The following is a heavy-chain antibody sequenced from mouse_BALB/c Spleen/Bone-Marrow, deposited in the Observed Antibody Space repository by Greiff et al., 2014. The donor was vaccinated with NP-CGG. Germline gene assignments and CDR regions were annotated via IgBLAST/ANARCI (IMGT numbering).Heavy chain of an antibody. CDR2: ISYSSST. J-gene: IGHJ4*01. CDR1: GGSITSGY. Sequence: VQLQQSGPSLVKPSQTLSLTCSVTGGSITSGYWNWIRKFPGNKLEYMGFISYSSSTYYNPSLKSRISITRDTSKNLYYLQLNSVTTEDSATYYCARSGSSGYHYYAMDYWGQGTSVTVSS. D-gene: IGHD3-1*01. V-gene: IGHV3-8*02. CDR3: ARSGSSGYHYYAMDY.